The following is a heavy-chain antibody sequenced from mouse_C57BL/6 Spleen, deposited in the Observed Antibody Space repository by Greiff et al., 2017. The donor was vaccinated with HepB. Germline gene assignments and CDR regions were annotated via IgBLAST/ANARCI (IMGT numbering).Heavy chain of an antibody. CDR2: INPYNGDT. CDR3: ARSGGYDYEDAMDY. D-gene: IGHD2-4*01. CDR1: GYSFTGYF. V-gene: IGHV1-20*01. Sequence: EVQLQQSGPELVKPGDSVKISCKASGYSFTGYFMNWVMQSHGKSLEWIGRINPYNGDTFYNQKFKGKATLTVDKSSSTAHMELRSLTSEDSAVYYCARSGGYDYEDAMDYWGQGTSVTVSS. J-gene: IGHJ4*01.